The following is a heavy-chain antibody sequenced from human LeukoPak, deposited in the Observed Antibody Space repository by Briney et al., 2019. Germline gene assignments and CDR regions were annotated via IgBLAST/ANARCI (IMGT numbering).Heavy chain of an antibody. D-gene: IGHD7-27*01. V-gene: IGHV1-2*02. J-gene: IGHJ3*02. CDR1: GYTFTGYY. Sequence: ASVKVSCKASGYTFTGYYMHWVRQAPGQGLEWMGWINPNSGGTNYAQKFQGRVTMTRDTSISTAYMELSRLRSDDTAVHYCARRTGFFDAFDIWGQGTMVTVSS. CDR2: INPNSGGT. CDR3: ARRTGFFDAFDI.